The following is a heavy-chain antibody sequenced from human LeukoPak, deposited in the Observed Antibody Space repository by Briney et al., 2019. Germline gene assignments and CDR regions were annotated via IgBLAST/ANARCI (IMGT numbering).Heavy chain of an antibody. CDR2: IYYSGST. J-gene: IGHJ4*02. V-gene: IGHV4-61*01. D-gene: IGHD3-16*02. Sequence: SETLPLTCTVSGGSVSSSSDYWNWIRQPPGKGLEWIGYIYYSGSTNYNPSLKSRVTISVDTSKNQFSLKLNSVTAADTAVYYCARVGMITFGGVIVFDYWGQGTLVTVSS. CDR3: ARVGMITFGGVIVFDY. CDR1: GGSVSSSSDY.